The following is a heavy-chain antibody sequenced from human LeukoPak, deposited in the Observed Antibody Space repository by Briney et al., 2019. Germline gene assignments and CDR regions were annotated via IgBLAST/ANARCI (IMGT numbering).Heavy chain of an antibody. J-gene: IGHJ4*02. D-gene: IGHD6-13*01. CDR2: ISGSGGST. CDR3: AKASRDIPAAGPSGYYFDY. CDR1: GFTFSSYG. Sequence: GESLRLSCAASGFTFSSYGMSWVRQAPGKGLEWVSAISGSGGSTYYADSVKGRFTISRDNSKNTLYLQMNSLRAEDTAIYYCAKASRDIPAAGPSGYYFDYWGQGTLVTVSS. V-gene: IGHV3-23*01.